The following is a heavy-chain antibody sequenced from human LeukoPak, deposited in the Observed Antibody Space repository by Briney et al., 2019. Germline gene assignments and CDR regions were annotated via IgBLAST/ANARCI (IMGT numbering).Heavy chain of an antibody. CDR2: ISGSGGST. J-gene: IGHJ4*02. D-gene: IGHD6-13*01. CDR3: AKDGYSSIPGFHFEY. Sequence: GGSLRLSCAASGFTFSSYAMSWVRQAPGKGLEWVSAISGSGGSTYYADSVKGRFTISRDNSKNMVYLQMNSLRGDDAAVYYCAKDGYSSIPGFHFEYWGQGTPVTVSS. V-gene: IGHV3-23*01. CDR1: GFTFSSYA.